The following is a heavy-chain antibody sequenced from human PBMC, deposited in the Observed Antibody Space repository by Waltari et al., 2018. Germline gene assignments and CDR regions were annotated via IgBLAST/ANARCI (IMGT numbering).Heavy chain of an antibody. CDR3: ARWRWQQSELDY. D-gene: IGHD1-26*01. Sequence: EVQLVESGGGLVKPGESLRLSCAASGFTLSNYNMNWVRQAPGKGLEWFSSITSGNYIKYADSCKFRFTISRDNAKNSLFLQMNSLRVEDSAVYYCARWRWQQSELDYLGRGTLVTVSS. J-gene: IGHJ4*02. CDR1: GFTLSNYN. V-gene: IGHV3-21*01. CDR2: ITSGNYI.